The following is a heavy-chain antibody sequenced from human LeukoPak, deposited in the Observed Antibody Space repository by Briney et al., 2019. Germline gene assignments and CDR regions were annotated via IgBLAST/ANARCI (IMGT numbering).Heavy chain of an antibody. CDR2: IRDSGFT. Sequence: GGSLRLSCAASGFTSSSYAMSWVRQAPGKGLEWVSAIRDSGFTFYADSVKGRFTISRDNSKNTVFLQMNSVRAEDTAVYYCAKEKEGSGSYHVDYWGQGILVTVSS. J-gene: IGHJ4*02. V-gene: IGHV3-23*01. D-gene: IGHD3-10*01. CDR1: GFTSSSYA. CDR3: AKEKEGSGSYHVDY.